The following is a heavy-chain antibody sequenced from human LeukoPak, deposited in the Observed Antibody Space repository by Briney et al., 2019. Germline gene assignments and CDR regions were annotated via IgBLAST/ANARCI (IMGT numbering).Heavy chain of an antibody. Sequence: PGGSLRLSCAASGFTFSSYNMNWVRQAPGKGLEWVSSISSISTYIYYADSVKGRFTNSRDNAKNSLFLQMNSLSDEDTAVYYCVRDRQGGSFDYWGQGTLVTVSS. J-gene: IGHJ4*02. CDR3: VRDRQGGSFDY. CDR2: ISSISTYI. V-gene: IGHV3-21*01. D-gene: IGHD2-15*01. CDR1: GFTFSSYN.